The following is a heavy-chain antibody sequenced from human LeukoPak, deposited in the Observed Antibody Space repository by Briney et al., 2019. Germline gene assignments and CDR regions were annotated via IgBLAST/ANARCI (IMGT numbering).Heavy chain of an antibody. J-gene: IGHJ4*02. CDR2: LYTSGST. D-gene: IGHD3-22*01. CDR1: GGSISSGSYY. CDR3: ARGFGYSKLYFDY. V-gene: IGHV4-61*02. Sequence: PSQTLSLTCTVSGGSISSGSYYWSWIRQPAGKGLEWIGRLYTSGSTNYNPSLKSRVTISVDTSKNQFSLKLSSVTAADTAVYYCARGFGYSKLYFDYWGQGTLVTVSS.